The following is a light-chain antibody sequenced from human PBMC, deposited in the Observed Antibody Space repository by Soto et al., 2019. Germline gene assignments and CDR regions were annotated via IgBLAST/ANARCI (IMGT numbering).Light chain of an antibody. CDR2: EVN. Sequence: QSALTQPPSASGSPGQSVAISCTGTSSDVGGYNYVSWYQHHPGKAPKLMIYEVNKRTSGVPDRFSGSKSGNTASLTVSGLQAEDEADYYCSSQAGSKNIVFGGGTKVTVL. CDR3: SSQAGSKNIV. V-gene: IGLV2-8*01. CDR1: SSDVGGYNY. J-gene: IGLJ2*01.